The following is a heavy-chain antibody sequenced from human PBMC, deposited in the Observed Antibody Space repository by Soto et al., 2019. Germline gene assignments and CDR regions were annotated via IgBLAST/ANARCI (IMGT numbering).Heavy chain of an antibody. D-gene: IGHD1-20*01. CDR1: RYKFTKYW. Sequence: GESLKISCKGSRYKFTKYWLPWVRQMPGKVLEWMGIIYPGDSDTKYSPPFQGQVTISADKSISTAYLQWSSLKASDTAIYYCARRSGIRYGMDVWGQRTTVTVSS. CDR2: IYPGDSDT. CDR3: ARRSGIRYGMDV. J-gene: IGHJ6*02. V-gene: IGHV5-51*01.